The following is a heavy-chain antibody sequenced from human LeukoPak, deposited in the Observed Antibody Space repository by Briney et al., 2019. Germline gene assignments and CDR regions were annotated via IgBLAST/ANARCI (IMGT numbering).Heavy chain of an antibody. V-gene: IGHV1-2*02. Sequence: ASVKVSCKASGSTFTGYYMHWVRQAPGQGLEWMGWIIPNSGGTNYAQKFQGRVTMTRDMSISTAYMELSRLRSDDTAVYYCAREPVGVGATTLDYWGQGTLLTVSS. CDR2: IIPNSGGT. D-gene: IGHD1-26*01. CDR1: GSTFTGYY. J-gene: IGHJ4*02. CDR3: AREPVGVGATTLDY.